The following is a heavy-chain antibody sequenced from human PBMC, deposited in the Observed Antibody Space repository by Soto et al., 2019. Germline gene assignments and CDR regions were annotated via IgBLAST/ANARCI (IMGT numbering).Heavy chain of an antibody. CDR1: GGSFSGYY. CDR3: ARASPPYYDFWSGSDTNDAFEI. J-gene: IGHJ3*02. CDR2: ISHSGST. Sequence: SETLSLTCAVYGGSFSGYYWNWIRQPPGEGLEWIGEISHSGSTNYNPSLESRVTISVDTSKNQFSLKLSSVTAADTALYYCARASPPYYDFWSGSDTNDAFEIWGQGTMVTVSS. D-gene: IGHD3-3*01. V-gene: IGHV4-34*01.